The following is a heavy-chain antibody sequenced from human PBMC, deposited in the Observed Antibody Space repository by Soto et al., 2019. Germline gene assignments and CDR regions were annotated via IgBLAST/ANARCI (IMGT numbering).Heavy chain of an antibody. CDR2: INHSGST. V-gene: IGHV4-34*01. Sequence: PSETLSLTCAVYGGSFSGYYWSWIRQPPGKGLEWIGEINHSGSTNYNPSLKSRVTISIDTSKNQFSLKLSSVTAADTAVYYCARGRITMVRGVIISYYYGMDVWGQGTTVT. J-gene: IGHJ6*02. CDR3: ARGRITMVRGVIISYYYGMDV. D-gene: IGHD3-10*01. CDR1: GGSFSGYY.